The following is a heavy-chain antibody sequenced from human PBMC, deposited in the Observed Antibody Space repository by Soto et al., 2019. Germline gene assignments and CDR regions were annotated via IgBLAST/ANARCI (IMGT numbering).Heavy chain of an antibody. CDR3: ARGSEGRLVSSDAFDI. J-gene: IGHJ3*02. D-gene: IGHD6-6*01. Sequence: GGSLRLSCAASGFTFSSYSMNWVRQAPGKGLEWVSSISSSSSYIYYADSVKGRFTISRDNAKNSLYLQMNSLRAEDTAVYYCARGSEGRLVSSDAFDIWGQGTMVTVSS. V-gene: IGHV3-21*01. CDR2: ISSSSSYI. CDR1: GFTFSSYS.